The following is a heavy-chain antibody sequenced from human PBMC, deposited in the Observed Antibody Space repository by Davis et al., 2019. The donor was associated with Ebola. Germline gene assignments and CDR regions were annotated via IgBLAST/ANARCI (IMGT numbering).Heavy chain of an antibody. CDR2: ISNGGRT. D-gene: IGHD5-24*01. CDR3: VRGSDAYKTGY. J-gene: IGHJ4*02. Sequence: SETLSLTCSVSGGSFGSDYWSCIRQSPGKGLEWIAFISNGGRTIYNPSLRGRVTISIDTSKNQFSLEVRSVTAADTAFYYCVRGSDAYKTGYWGQGTLVTVSS. V-gene: IGHV4-59*01. CDR1: GGSFGSDY.